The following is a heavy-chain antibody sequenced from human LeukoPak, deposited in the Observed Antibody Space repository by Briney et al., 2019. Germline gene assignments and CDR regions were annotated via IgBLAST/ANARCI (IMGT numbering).Heavy chain of an antibody. CDR2: INAGNGNT. Sequence: ASVKVSCKASGYTFTSYAMHWVRQAPGQRLEWMGWINAGNGNTKYSQKFQGRVTITRDTSASTAYMELSSLGSEDTAVYYCAYTTGSIAAADGIYYYYGMDVWGQGTTVTVSS. CDR3: AYTTGSIAAADGIYYYYGMDV. CDR1: GYTFTSYA. D-gene: IGHD6-13*01. J-gene: IGHJ6*02. V-gene: IGHV1-3*01.